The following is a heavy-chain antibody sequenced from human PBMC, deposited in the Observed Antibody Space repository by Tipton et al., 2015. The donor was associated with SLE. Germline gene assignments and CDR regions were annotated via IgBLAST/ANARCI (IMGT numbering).Heavy chain of an antibody. CDR2: IWYDGSNK. V-gene: IGHV3-33*01. CDR1: GFTFSSYG. Sequence: SLRLSCAASGFTFSSYGMHWVRQAPGKGLEWVAVIWYDGSNKYYADSVKGRFTISRDNSKNTLYLQMNSLRAEDTAVYYCAAFSIPSGMDVWGQGTTVTVSS. D-gene: IGHD3-10*01. J-gene: IGHJ6*02. CDR3: AAFSIPSGMDV.